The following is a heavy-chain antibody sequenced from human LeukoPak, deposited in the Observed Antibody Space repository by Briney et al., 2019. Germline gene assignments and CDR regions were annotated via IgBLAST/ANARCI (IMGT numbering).Heavy chain of an antibody. CDR3: VKDIGYCSAGSCYPGYNYYYGMDV. CDR1: GFTFDIYA. D-gene: IGHD2-15*01. Sequence: PGGSLRLSCAASGFTFDIYAMHWVRQAAGKGLEWVSLICGDGRGRHYADSVKGRFTISSDNSKNSLYLQMSSLRAEDTALYYCVKDIGYCSAGSCYPGYNYYYGMDVWGQGTTVTVSS. V-gene: IGHV3-43*02. CDR2: ICGDGRGR. J-gene: IGHJ6*02.